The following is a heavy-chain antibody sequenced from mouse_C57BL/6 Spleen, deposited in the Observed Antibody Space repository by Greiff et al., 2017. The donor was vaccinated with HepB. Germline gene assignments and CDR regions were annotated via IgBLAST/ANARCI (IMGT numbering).Heavy chain of an antibody. D-gene: IGHD2-5*01. Sequence: QVQLKESGAELVRPGASVTLSCKASGYTFTDYEMHWVKQTPVHGLEWIGAIDPETGGTAYNQKFKGKAILTADKSSSTAYMELRSLTSEDSAVYYCTRGRAYYSNYGGWFAYWGQGTLVTVSA. CDR2: IDPETGGT. J-gene: IGHJ3*01. V-gene: IGHV1-15*01. CDR1: GYTFTDYE. CDR3: TRGRAYYSNYGGWFAY.